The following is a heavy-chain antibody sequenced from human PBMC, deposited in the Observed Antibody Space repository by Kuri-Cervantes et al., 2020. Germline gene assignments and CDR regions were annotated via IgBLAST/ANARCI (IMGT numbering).Heavy chain of an antibody. J-gene: IGHJ4*02. CDR3: ARLSGLGFDY. CDR1: EFTLSDYS. CDR2: ISSSSNTI. D-gene: IGHD6-25*01. Sequence: GESLKISCVAPEFTLSDYSMTWVRQTPGKGLEWVSYISSSSNTIYYADSVKGRFTISRDNAKNSLYLQMSSLRDVDTAVYYCARLSGLGFDYWGQGTLVT. V-gene: IGHV3-48*02.